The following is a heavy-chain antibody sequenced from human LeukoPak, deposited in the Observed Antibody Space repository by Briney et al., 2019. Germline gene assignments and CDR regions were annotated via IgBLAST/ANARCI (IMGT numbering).Heavy chain of an antibody. Sequence: ASVKVSCKASGYTFTSYDINWVRQATGQGLEWMGWMNPNSGNTGYAQKFQGRVTITRDTSASTAYMELSSLRSEDTAVYYCARDRVGIYNWFDPWGQGTLVTVSS. CDR1: GYTFTSYD. V-gene: IGHV1-8*03. D-gene: IGHD3-10*01. J-gene: IGHJ5*02. CDR2: MNPNSGNT. CDR3: ARDRVGIYNWFDP.